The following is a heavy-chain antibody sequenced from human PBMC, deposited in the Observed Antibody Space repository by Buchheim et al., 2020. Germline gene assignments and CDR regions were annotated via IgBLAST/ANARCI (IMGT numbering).Heavy chain of an antibody. D-gene: IGHD2-2*02. V-gene: IGHV4-34*01. CDR3: ASIPRPRIVAVPAAINWFDP. CDR1: GGSFSGYY. J-gene: IGHJ5*02. CDR2: INHSGST. Sequence: QVQLQQWGAGLLKPSETLSLTCAVYGGSFSGYYWGWIRQPPGKGLEWIGEINHSGSTNYNTSLKRRVTISVDTSQNQFSLKLSSVTAADTAVYYCASIPRPRIVAVPAAINWFDPWGQGTL.